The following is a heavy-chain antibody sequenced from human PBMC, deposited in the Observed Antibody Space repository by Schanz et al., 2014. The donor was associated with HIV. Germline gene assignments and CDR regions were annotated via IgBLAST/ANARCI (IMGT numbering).Heavy chain of an antibody. V-gene: IGHV3-30*03. D-gene: IGHD2-15*01. CDR1: GFSFSDFA. CDR2: TSSDGSGK. J-gene: IGHJ3*01. CDR3: ARGGLGVVAEGNAFDL. Sequence: QGQLVESGGGVVQPGRSLRLSCAASGFSFSDFALHWVRQAPGRGLEWLAVTSSDGSGKFYVDSVKGRFTISRDNSKSILYLQMSSLRREDTAVYYCARGGLGVVAEGNAFDLWGQGTLVTVSS.